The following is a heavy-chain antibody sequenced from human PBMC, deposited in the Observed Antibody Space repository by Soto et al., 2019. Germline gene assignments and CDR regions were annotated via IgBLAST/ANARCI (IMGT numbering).Heavy chain of an antibody. Sequence: SETLSLTCTVSGGSITPSYWSWIRRPPGKGLEWIAYIYDTGISGYTPSTSYNPSLKSRVTMSVDTSKSQFSLKLTSVTAANTAVYYCARGEDAFFYYGLDVWGQGITVTVSS. V-gene: IGHV4-59*01. CDR2: IYDTGISGYTPST. CDR1: GGSITPSY. CDR3: ARGEDAFFYYGLDV. J-gene: IGHJ6*02.